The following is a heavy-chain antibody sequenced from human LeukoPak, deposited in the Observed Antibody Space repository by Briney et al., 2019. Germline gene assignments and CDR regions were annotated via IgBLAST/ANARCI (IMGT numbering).Heavy chain of an antibody. J-gene: IGHJ6*03. CDR2: INSGGSST. CDR3: ARVRQGWDFWSGYSYYYYYYMDV. Sequence: QSGGSLRLSCAASGFTFSSYWMHWVRQAPGKGLVWVSRINSGGSSTSYADSVKGRFTISRDNAKNTLYLQMNSLRAEDTAVYYCARVRQGWDFWSGYSYYYYYYMDVWGKGTTVTVSS. CDR1: GFTFSSYW. D-gene: IGHD3-3*01. V-gene: IGHV3-74*01.